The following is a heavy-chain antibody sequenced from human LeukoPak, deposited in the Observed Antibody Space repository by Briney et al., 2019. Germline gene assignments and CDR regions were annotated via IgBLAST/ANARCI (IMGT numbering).Heavy chain of an antibody. J-gene: IGHJ3*02. V-gene: IGHV3-48*04. CDR1: GFTFSSYS. CDR3: ARDPPSGLDALDI. CDR2: ISSSSSTI. Sequence: SGGSLRLSCAASGFTFSSYSMNWVRQAPGKGLEWVSYISSSSSTIYYADSVKGRFTISRDNAKNSLYLQMNSLRAEDTAVYYCARDPPSGLDALDIWGQGTMVTVSS. D-gene: IGHD3-10*01.